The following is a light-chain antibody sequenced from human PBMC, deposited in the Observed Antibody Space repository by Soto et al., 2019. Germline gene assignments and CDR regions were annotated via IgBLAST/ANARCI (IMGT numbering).Light chain of an antibody. V-gene: IGKV3-11*01. CDR1: QSVSSD. Sequence: EIVLTQSPATLSLSPGERATLSCRASQSVSSDLAWYQQKPGQAPRLLIYDASNRATGSPARFSGSGSGTDFTLTISSLEPEDFAVYYCQQRSTWPQTFGQGTKLEIK. J-gene: IGKJ2*01. CDR2: DAS. CDR3: QQRSTWPQT.